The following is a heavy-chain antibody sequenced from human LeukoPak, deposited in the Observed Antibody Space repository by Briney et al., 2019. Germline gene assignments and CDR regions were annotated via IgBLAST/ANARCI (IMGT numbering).Heavy chain of an antibody. Sequence: SETLSLTCAVSGGSISSINWWSWVRQPPGKGLEWIGEFYHGGNTNYNPSLKSRVSISVDKSKNQFSLKLFSVTAADTAVYYCVKNIVGANAFDYWGQGTLVTVSS. CDR3: VKNIVGANAFDY. V-gene: IGHV4-4*02. CDR1: GGSISSINW. CDR2: FYHGGNT. J-gene: IGHJ4*02. D-gene: IGHD1-26*01.